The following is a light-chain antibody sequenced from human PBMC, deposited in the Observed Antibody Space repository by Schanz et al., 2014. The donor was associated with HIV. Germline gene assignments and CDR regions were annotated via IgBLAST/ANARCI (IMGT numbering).Light chain of an antibody. Sequence: QLVLTQSPSASASLGASVKLTCTLSSGHSNYAIAWHQQQPEKGPRFLMNLNSDGSHSKGDGIPDRFSGSSSGAERYLTISSLQSEDEADYYCQTWGTGWVFGGGTKLTVL. CDR3: QTWGTGWV. CDR2: LNSDGSH. J-gene: IGLJ3*02. V-gene: IGLV4-69*01. CDR1: SGHSNYA.